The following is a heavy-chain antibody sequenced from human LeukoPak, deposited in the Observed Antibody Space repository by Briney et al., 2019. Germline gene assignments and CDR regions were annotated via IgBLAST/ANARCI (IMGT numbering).Heavy chain of an antibody. D-gene: IGHD3-3*01. CDR2: FDPEDGET. Sequence: VASVKVSCKVSGYTLTELSMHWVRQAPGKGLEWMGGFDPEDGETIYAQKFQGRVTMTEDTSTDTAYMELSSLRSEDTAVYYCARGPPPRTYYDFWSGYYYGMDVWGQGTTVTVSS. CDR3: ARGPPPRTYYDFWSGYYYGMDV. J-gene: IGHJ6*02. CDR1: GYTLTELS. V-gene: IGHV1-24*01.